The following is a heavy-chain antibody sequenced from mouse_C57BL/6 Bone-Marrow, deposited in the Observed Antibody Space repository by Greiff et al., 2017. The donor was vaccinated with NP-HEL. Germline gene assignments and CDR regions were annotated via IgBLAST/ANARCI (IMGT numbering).Heavy chain of an antibody. V-gene: IGHV5-4*01. CDR3: AREGFDY. J-gene: IGHJ2*01. CDR1: GFTFSSYA. CDR2: ISDGGSYT. Sequence: DVKLVESGGGLVKPGGSLKLSCAASGFTFSSYAMSWVRQTPEKRLEWVATISDGGSYTYYPDNVKGRFTISRDNAKNNLYLQMSHLKSEDTAMYYCAREGFDYWGQGTTLTVSS.